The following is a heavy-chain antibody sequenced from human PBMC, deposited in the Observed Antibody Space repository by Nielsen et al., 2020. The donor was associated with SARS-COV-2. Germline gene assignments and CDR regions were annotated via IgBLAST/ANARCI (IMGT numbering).Heavy chain of an antibody. CDR3: ARVLGQWLGNYYYYYMDV. D-gene: IGHD6-19*01. CDR1: GGSISSSSYY. J-gene: IGHJ6*03. V-gene: IGHV4-39*01. CDR2: IYYSGST. Sequence: SETLSLTCTVSGGSISSSSYYWGWIRQPPGKGLEWIGSIYYSGSTYYNPSLKSRVTISVDTSKNQFSLKLSSVTAADTAVYYCARVLGQWLGNYYYYYMDVWGKGTTVTVSS.